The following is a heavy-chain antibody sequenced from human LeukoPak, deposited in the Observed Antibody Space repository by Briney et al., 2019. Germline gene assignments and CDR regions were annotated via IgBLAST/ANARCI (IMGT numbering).Heavy chain of an antibody. D-gene: IGHD4/OR15-4a*01. Sequence: GGSLRLSCAASGFTVSSSSMSWVRHAPGKGLEWVSAFYSGGETYYADSVKGRFTISRDNSKNTLYLQMNSLRAEDTAVYYCARRAGAYSHPYDYWGQGTLVTVSS. J-gene: IGHJ4*02. CDR2: FYSGGET. V-gene: IGHV3-53*01. CDR3: ARRAGAYSHPYDY. CDR1: GFTVSSSS.